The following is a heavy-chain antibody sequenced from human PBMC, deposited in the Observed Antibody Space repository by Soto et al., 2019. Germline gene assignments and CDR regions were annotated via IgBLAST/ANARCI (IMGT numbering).Heavy chain of an antibody. Sequence: EVQLVEFGGGLVQPGGSLRLSCAVSGFTFNRYWMTWVRQAPGKGLEWVANMNQDGSEKYYVDSVKGRFTISRDNAKNSRYLQMSSLRVEDTAVYYCARAGELWFGESYFDYGGQGTLITVSS. CDR2: MNQDGSEK. J-gene: IGHJ4*02. CDR3: ARAGELWFGESYFDY. D-gene: IGHD3-10*01. V-gene: IGHV3-7*04. CDR1: GFTFNRYW.